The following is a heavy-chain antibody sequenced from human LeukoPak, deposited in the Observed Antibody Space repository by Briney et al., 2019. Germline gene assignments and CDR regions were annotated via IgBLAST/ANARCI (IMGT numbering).Heavy chain of an antibody. CDR3: ARNPYSSSRFHFDP. CDR1: GYTFTSYA. V-gene: IGHV1-18*01. Sequence: ASVKVSCKASGYTFTSYAMNWVRQAPGQGLEWMGWISAYNGNTNYAQKLQGRVTMTTDTSTSTAYMELRSLRSDDTAVYYCARNPYSSSRFHFDPWGQGTLVTVSS. J-gene: IGHJ5*02. CDR2: ISAYNGNT. D-gene: IGHD6-6*01.